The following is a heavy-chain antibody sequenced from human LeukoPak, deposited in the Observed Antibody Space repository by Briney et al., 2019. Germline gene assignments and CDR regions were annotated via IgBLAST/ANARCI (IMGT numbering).Heavy chain of an antibody. CDR2: ISVYNGNT. J-gene: IGHJ3*02. CDR1: GYTFTSYG. CDR3: ARDTYYYDSSGYYRDAFDI. D-gene: IGHD3-22*01. Sequence: ASVKVSFKGSGYTFTSYGISWVRQPPAQGLEWMGLISVYNGNTNYAQKLQGRVTMTTNTSTSTAYMELRSLRSDDTAVYYCARDTYYYDSSGYYRDAFDIWGQGTMVTVSS. V-gene: IGHV1-18*01.